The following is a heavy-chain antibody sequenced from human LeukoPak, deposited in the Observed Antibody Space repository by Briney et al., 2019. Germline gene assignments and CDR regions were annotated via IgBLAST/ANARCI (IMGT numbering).Heavy chain of an antibody. CDR2: IKSKTDGGTT. CDR3: VKDPFVDGLAY. D-gene: IGHD3/OR15-3a*01. V-gene: IGHV3-15*01. CDR1: GFTFSNAW. Sequence: GGSLRLSCAASGFTFSNAWMSWVRQAPGKGLEWVGRIKSKTDGGTTDYAAPVKGRFTISRDDSKNTLYLQMNSLKTEDTAIYYCVKDPFVDGLAYWGQGTLVTVSS. J-gene: IGHJ4*02.